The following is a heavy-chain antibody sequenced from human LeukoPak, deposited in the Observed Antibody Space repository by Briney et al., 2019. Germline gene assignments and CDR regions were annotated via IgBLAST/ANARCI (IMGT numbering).Heavy chain of an antibody. CDR3: ACGGYCSGGSCYSRRAFDI. D-gene: IGHD2-15*01. Sequence: SETLSLTCAVYGGSFSGYYWSWIRQPPGKGLEWIGEINHSGSTNYNPSLKSRVTISVDTSKNQFSLKLSSVTAADTAVYYCACGGYCSGGSCYSRRAFDIWGQGTMVTVSS. CDR2: INHSGST. V-gene: IGHV4-34*01. CDR1: GGSFSGYY. J-gene: IGHJ3*02.